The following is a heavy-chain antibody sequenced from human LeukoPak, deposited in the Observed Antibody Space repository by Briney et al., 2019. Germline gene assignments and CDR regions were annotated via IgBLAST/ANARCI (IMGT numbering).Heavy chain of an antibody. J-gene: IGHJ3*02. CDR1: GYSFTSYW. Sequence: GESLKISCKGSGYSFTSYWIGWVRQMPGKGLEWMGIIYPGDSDTRYSPSFQGQVTISADKSFSTAYLQWSSLKASDTAMYYCASTYCSSTSCYRHDAFDIWGQGTMVTVSS. CDR3: ASTYCSSTSCYRHDAFDI. V-gene: IGHV5-51*01. D-gene: IGHD2-2*01. CDR2: IYPGDSDT.